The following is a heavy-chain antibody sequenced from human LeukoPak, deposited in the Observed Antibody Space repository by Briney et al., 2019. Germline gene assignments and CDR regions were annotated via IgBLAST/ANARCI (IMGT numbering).Heavy chain of an antibody. D-gene: IGHD1-26*01. Sequence: GGSLRLSCTASGSTFGEYAMSWFRQAPGKGLEWVGFIRSKAYGETTEYAASVKGRFTISRDDSKSIAYLQMHSLKTEDTAVYYCTRPVFNSGTITGLDGYFQHWGQGTLVTVSS. CDR1: GSTFGEYA. CDR3: TRPVFNSGTITGLDGYFQH. V-gene: IGHV3-49*03. J-gene: IGHJ1*01. CDR2: IRSKAYGETT.